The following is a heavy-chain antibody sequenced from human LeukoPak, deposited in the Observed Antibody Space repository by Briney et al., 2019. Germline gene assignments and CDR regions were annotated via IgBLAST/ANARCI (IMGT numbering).Heavy chain of an antibody. CDR3: ARNCYYDSTRAFDI. CDR1: GGSISSYY. V-gene: IGHV4-59*01. J-gene: IGHJ3*02. Sequence: SETLSLTCTVSGGSISSYYWSWIRQPPGKGLEWIGYIYYSGSTNYNPSLKSRVTISVDTSKNQFSLKLSSVTAADTAVYYCARNCYYDSTRAFDIWGQGTMVTVSS. CDR2: IYYSGST. D-gene: IGHD3-22*01.